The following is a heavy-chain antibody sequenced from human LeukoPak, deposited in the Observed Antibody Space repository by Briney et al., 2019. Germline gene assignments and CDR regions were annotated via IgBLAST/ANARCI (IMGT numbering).Heavy chain of an antibody. Sequence: SVKVSCKASGYTFTSYDINWVRQATGQGLEWMGGIIPIFGTANYAQKFQGRVTITADKSTSTAYMELSSLRSEDTAVYYCARDIGVRGVQLERLSPWFDPWGQGTLVTVSS. CDR1: GYTFTSYD. D-gene: IGHD1-1*01. J-gene: IGHJ5*02. CDR2: IIPIFGTA. V-gene: IGHV1-69*06. CDR3: ARDIGVRGVQLERLSPWFDP.